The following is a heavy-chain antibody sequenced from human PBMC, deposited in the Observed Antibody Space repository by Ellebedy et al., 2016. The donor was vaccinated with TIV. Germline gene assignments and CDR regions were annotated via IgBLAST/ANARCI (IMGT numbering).Heavy chain of an antibody. CDR1: GFTVSSNY. V-gene: IGHV3-66*01. J-gene: IGHJ4*02. Sequence: GESLKISCAASGFTVSSNYMSWVRQAPGKGLEWVSVIYSGGSTYYADSVKGRFTISRDNSKNTLYLQMNSLTVEDTAVYYCARSRDYDTPLDYWGQGTLVTVSS. CDR2: IYSGGST. D-gene: IGHD3-22*01. CDR3: ARSRDYDTPLDY.